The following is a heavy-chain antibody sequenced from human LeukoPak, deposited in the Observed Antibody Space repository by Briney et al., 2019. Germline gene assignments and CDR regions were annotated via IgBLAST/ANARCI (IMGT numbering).Heavy chain of an antibody. CDR2: ISSSGVTT. Sequence: GGSLRLSCAASGFTFSGYAMSWVRQAPGKGLEWVSGISSSGVTTYYADSVEGRFTISRDNSKNTLYLQMNSLRAEDTAVYYCALTRGYWGQGTLVTVSS. V-gene: IGHV3-23*01. J-gene: IGHJ4*02. CDR3: ALTRGY. CDR1: GFTFSGYA.